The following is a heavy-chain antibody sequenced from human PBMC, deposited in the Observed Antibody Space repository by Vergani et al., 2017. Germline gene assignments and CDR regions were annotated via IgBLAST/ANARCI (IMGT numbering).Heavy chain of an antibody. J-gene: IGHJ6*03. V-gene: IGHV4-31*11. CDR3: ARVGTQVPVTSHFYYKDV. D-gene: IGHD4-23*01. Sequence: QVQLQESGPGVVKPSQTLSLTCAVSGGSISSGDPCWTWIRQRPGKGLEWIGYIFYSGTTYDNPSLRSRLTISVDTSQNQFSLKLRSVTAAVTAVYYCARVGTQVPVTSHFYYKDVWGKGTTVVVSS. CDR1: GGSISSGDPC. CDR2: IFYSGTT.